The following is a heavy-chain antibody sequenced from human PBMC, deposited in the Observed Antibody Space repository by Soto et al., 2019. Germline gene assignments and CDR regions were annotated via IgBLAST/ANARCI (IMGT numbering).Heavy chain of an antibody. CDR1: GFTVSSNY. CDR2: IFSGGST. CDR3: ATRVTAGY. D-gene: IGHD2-21*02. J-gene: IGHJ4*02. V-gene: IGHV3-66*01. Sequence: EVQLVESGGGLVQPGGSLRLSCVASGFTVSSNYMSWVRQAPGKGLEWVSVIFSGGSTNYADSVKGRFTISRDNSKNTLYLQMNSLGAEDTAVYYCATRVTAGYWGQGTLVTVSS.